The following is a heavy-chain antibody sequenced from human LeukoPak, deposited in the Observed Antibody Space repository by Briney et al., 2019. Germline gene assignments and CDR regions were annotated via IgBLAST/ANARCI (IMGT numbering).Heavy chain of an antibody. J-gene: IGHJ4*02. CDR1: GGSFSGYY. Sequence: SETLSLTCAVYGGSFSGYYWSWIRQPAGKGLEWIGRIYTSGSTNYNPSLKSRVTMSVDTSKNQFSLKLSSVTAADTAVYYCASEDYYDSSGYYSTNWGQGTLVTVSS. V-gene: IGHV4-59*10. CDR3: ASEDYYDSSGYYSTN. CDR2: IYTSGST. D-gene: IGHD3-22*01.